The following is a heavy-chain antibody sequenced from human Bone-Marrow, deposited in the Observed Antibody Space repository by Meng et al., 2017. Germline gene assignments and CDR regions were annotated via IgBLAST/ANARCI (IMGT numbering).Heavy chain of an antibody. CDR3: ARDYLVSGYDWRGFSDY. V-gene: IGHV1-2*07. CDR2: IDPNAGGT. Sequence: ASVKVSCKASGYNFIGYWLYWVRQAPGQGLEWIGWIDPNAGGTKYEHKFLGRVTVTRDTSISTVYMEMSSLTYDDTAVYYCARDYLVSGYDWRGFSDYWGQGTLVTVSS. D-gene: IGHD5-12*01. CDR1: GYNFIGYW. J-gene: IGHJ4*02.